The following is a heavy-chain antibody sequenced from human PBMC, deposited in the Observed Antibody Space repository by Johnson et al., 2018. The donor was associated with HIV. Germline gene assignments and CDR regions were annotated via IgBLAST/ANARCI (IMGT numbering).Heavy chain of an antibody. Sequence: QVQLVESGGGVVQPGGYLRLSCAASGFTFSSYGMHWVRQAPGKGLEWVAVISYDGSNKYYADSVKGRFTISRDNSKNTLYLQMNSLRAEDTAVYYCARVPPFGTHPDGAFDIWDQGTMVTVSS. CDR3: ARVPPFGTHPDGAFDI. CDR2: ISYDGSNK. CDR1: GFTFSSYG. J-gene: IGHJ3*02. V-gene: IGHV3-30*19. D-gene: IGHD1-1*01.